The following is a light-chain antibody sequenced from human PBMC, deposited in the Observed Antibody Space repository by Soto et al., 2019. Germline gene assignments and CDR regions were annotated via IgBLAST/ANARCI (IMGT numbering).Light chain of an antibody. CDR1: SSNIGSNY. V-gene: IGLV1-47*01. J-gene: IGLJ2*01. CDR2: RNN. CDR3: AAWDDSLSGYVV. Sequence: QAVVTQPPSASGTPGQRVTISCSGSSSNIGSNYVYWYQQLPGTAPKLLIYRNNQRPSGVPDRFSGSKSGTSASLAISGLRSEYEADYYCAAWDDSLSGYVVFGGGTKLTVL.